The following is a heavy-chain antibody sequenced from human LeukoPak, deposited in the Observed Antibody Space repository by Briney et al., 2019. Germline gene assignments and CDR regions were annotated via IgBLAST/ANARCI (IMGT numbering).Heavy chain of an antibody. CDR2: TYYRSNWYN. D-gene: IGHD4-17*01. J-gene: IGHJ3*02. CDR1: GDSVSSNSAA. Sequence: SQTLSLTCAISGDSVSSNSAAWTWIRQSPSRGLEWLGRTYYRSNWYNDYAVSVKSRITINVDTSKNQFPLQLNSVTPEDTAMYYCARDHSYGDHIPGEAFDIWGRGTMVTVSS. CDR3: ARDHSYGDHIPGEAFDI. V-gene: IGHV6-1*01.